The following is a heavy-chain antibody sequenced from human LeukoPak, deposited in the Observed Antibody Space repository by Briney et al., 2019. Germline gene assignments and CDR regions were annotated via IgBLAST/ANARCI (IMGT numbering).Heavy chain of an antibody. D-gene: IGHD3-16*02. CDR2: ISTSSSYI. V-gene: IGHV3-21*01. Sequence: GGSLTLSCAASGFIFSSYSMNWVRQAPGRGLEWVSFISTSSSYIFYADSVKGRFTISRDNAKNSLYLQMNSLRAEDTAVYYCARGTAGGVINWGIDYWGQGTLVTVSS. CDR3: ARGTAGGVINWGIDY. CDR1: GFIFSSYS. J-gene: IGHJ4*02.